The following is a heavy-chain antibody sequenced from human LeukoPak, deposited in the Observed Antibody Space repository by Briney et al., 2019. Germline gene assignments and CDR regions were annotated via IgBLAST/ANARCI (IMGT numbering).Heavy chain of an antibody. CDR2: IYYSGST. D-gene: IGHD3-10*01. J-gene: IGHJ6*03. CDR1: GGSISSSSYY. Sequence: PSETLSLTCTVSGGSISSSSYYWGWIRQPPGKGLEWIGSIYYSGSTYYNPSLKSRVTISVDTSKNQFSLKLSSVTAADTAVYYCASLAIWFGEFEANYYMDVWGKGTTVTVSS. V-gene: IGHV4-39*07. CDR3: ASLAIWFGEFEANYYMDV.